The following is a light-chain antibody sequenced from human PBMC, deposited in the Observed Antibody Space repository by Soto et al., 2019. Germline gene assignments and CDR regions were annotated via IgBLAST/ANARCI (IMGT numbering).Light chain of an antibody. CDR2: DVS. CDR1: SSDVGGYKY. V-gene: IGLV2-11*01. J-gene: IGLJ3*02. Sequence: QSALTQPRSVSGSPGQSVTISCTGTSSDVGGYKYVSWYQQHPGKAPKLMIYDVSNRPSGVPDRFSGSKSGNTASLTISWLQAEDEADYYCSSYAGSSTWVFGGGTKLTVL. CDR3: SSYAGSSTWV.